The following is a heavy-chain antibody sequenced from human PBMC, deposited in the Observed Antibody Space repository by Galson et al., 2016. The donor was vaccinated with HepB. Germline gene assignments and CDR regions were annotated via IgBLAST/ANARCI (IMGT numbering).Heavy chain of an antibody. J-gene: IGHJ4*02. Sequence: SVKVSCKASGYTFTTYYLHWVRQAPGQGLEWMGMIDPIGGNTRHAQRFQDRVTMTRDTSTDTVYMGLSGLRSEDTAVYYCASGWCSGDCDFDYWGQGSLVTVSS. CDR2: IDPIGGNT. CDR1: GYTFTTYY. D-gene: IGHD2-21*02. V-gene: IGHV1-46*01. CDR3: ASGWCSGDCDFDY.